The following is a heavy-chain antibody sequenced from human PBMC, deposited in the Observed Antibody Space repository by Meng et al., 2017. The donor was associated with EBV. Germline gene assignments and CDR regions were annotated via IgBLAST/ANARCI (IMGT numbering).Heavy chain of an antibody. CDR2: INPNSGGT. J-gene: IGHJ4*02. V-gene: IGHV1-2*06. CDR3: ARVGIAVAGTGDY. Sequence: VQQVQSGAEVKKPGASVKVSCKASGYTFTGYYMHWVRQASGQGLEWMGRINPNSGGTNYAQKFQGRVTMTRDTSISTAYMELSRLRSDDTAAYYCARVGIAVAGTGDYWGQGTLVTVSS. D-gene: IGHD6-19*01. CDR1: GYTFTGYY.